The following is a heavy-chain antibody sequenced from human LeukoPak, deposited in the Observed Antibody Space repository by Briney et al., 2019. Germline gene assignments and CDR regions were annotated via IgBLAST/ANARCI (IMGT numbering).Heavy chain of an antibody. V-gene: IGHV3-53*01. J-gene: IGHJ6*02. Sequence: GGSLRLSCAASGFTVSSNYMSWVRQAPGKGLEWVSVIYSGGNTYYADSVKGRFTISRDNSKNTLYLQMNSLRAEDTAVYYCAKVGLAGATYYYYYGMDVWGQGTTVTVSS. CDR3: AKVGLAGATYYYYYGMDV. CDR1: GFTVSSNY. D-gene: IGHD1-26*01. CDR2: IYSGGNT.